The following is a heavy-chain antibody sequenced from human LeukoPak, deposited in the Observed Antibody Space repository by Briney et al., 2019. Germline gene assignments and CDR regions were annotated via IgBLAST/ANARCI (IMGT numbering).Heavy chain of an antibody. CDR1: GFTFSSYA. CDR3: AKLVGAKPFDY. J-gene: IGHJ4*02. D-gene: IGHD1-26*01. Sequence: PGGFLRLSCAASGFTFSSYAMSWVRQAPGKGLEWVSTTSGSAGSTYYADSVKGRFTISRDNSKNTLYLQMNSLRAEDTAVYYCAKLVGAKPFDYWGQGTLVTVSS. V-gene: IGHV3-23*01. CDR2: TSGSAGST.